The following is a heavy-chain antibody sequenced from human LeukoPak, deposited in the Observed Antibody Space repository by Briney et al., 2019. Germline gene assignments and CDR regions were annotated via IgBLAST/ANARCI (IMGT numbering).Heavy chain of an antibody. V-gene: IGHV4-39*01. CDR1: GDSITIGAFY. Sequence: PSETLSLTCTVSGDSITIGAFYWAWIRQSPRKGLEWIGNVYYSGSTQYNPSLRGRVSISMDKTKNQFSLNLNSVSVTDTAIYYCARRDYAAWFDPWGQGTLVTVSS. D-gene: IGHD4/OR15-4a*01. J-gene: IGHJ5*02. CDR2: VYYSGST. CDR3: ARRDYAAWFDP.